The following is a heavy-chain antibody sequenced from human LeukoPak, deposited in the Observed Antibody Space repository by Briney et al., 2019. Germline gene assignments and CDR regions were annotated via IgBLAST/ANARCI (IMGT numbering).Heavy chain of an antibody. CDR1: GDSISSTSFY. CDR3: ARDASGGGGWRDYFDY. V-gene: IGHV4-39*07. J-gene: IGHJ4*02. Sequence: SETLSLTGSVSGDSISSTSFYWVWIRQPPGKGLEWIGSMHYSGYTYYNPSLKSRVTISADTSKDQFSLKLTSVTAADTAMYYCARDASGGGGWRDYFDYWGQGILVTVSS. D-gene: IGHD6-19*01. CDR2: MHYSGYT.